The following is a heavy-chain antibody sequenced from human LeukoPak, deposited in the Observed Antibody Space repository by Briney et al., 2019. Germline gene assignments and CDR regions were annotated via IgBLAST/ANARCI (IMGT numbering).Heavy chain of an antibody. CDR2: ISYDGTNK. D-gene: IGHD3-10*01. CDR1: GFTLSNYG. Sequence: GGSLRLSCAASGFTLSNYGMDWVRQAPGKGLDWVALISYDGTNKYYADSVKGRFTISRDNSKNTLYLQMNSLRTEDTAVYYCAKSVREFDYWGQGTLVTVSS. J-gene: IGHJ4*02. V-gene: IGHV3-30*18. CDR3: AKSVREFDY.